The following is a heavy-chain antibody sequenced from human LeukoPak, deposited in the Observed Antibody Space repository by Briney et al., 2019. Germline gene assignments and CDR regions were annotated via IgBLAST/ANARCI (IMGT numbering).Heavy chain of an antibody. CDR2: MYHSGNT. J-gene: IGHJ4*02. CDR1: GGSISSSTYC. V-gene: IGHV4-39*01. D-gene: IGHD3-9*01. CDR3: ARAFDDILTGYYALDY. Sequence: PSETLSLTCTVSGGSISSSTYCWSWVRQPPGKGLEWIGCMYHSGNTYYSSSLKGRVTISLDTPKNQFSLRLNSVTASDTAVYYCARAFDDILTGYYALDYWGQGTLVTVSS.